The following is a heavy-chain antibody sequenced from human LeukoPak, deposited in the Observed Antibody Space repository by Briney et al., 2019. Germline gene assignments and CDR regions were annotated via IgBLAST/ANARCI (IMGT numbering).Heavy chain of an antibody. D-gene: IGHD3-22*01. J-gene: IGHJ3*02. CDR1: GFTFSSYS. CDR2: ISSSSSYI. CDR3: ARSYYDSSGYYVKDDAFDI. V-gene: IGHV3-21*01. Sequence: GGSLRLSCAASGFTFSSYSMNWVRQAPGKGLEWVSSISSSSSYIYYADSVKGRFTIYRDNAKNSLYLQMNSLRAEDTAVYYCARSYYDSSGYYVKDDAFDIWGQGTMVTVSS.